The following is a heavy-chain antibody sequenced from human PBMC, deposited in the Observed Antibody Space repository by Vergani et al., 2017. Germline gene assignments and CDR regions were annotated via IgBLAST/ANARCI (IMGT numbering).Heavy chain of an antibody. J-gene: IGHJ4*02. CDR3: ARSEGQGY. CDR1: GGSISSYY. V-gene: IGHV4-59*01. Sequence: QVQLQESGPGLVKPSETLSLTCTVSGGSISSYYWSWIRQPPGKGLEWIGYIYYSGSTNYNPSLKSRVTISVDTSKNQFSLKLSSVTAADTAVYYCARSEGQGYWGQGTLVTVSS. CDR2: IYYSGST.